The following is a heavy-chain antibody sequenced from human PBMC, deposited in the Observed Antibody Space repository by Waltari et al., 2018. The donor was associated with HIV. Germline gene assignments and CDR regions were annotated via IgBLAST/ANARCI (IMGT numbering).Heavy chain of an antibody. CDR3: AIQYNPLNNYYYGMDV. V-gene: IGHV3-23*01. Sequence: EVQLLESGGGLVQPGGSLRLSCVGSGFTFRKYGLPWVRQAPGKGLEWVSGLSGSGGSTHYADSVKGRFTISRDNSNNTSYLQMNSLRAEDTAVYYCAIQYNPLNNYYYGMDVWGQGTTVTVSS. D-gene: IGHD1-1*01. J-gene: IGHJ6*02. CDR2: LSGSGGST. CDR1: GFTFRKYG.